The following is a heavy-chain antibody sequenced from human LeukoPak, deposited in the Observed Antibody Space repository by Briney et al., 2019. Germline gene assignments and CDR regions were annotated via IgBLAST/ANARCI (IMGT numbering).Heavy chain of an antibody. V-gene: IGHV3-49*04. CDR2: IRSKAYGGTT. J-gene: IGHJ4*02. D-gene: IGHD3-9*01. CDR1: GFTFGDYA. Sequence: PGGSLRLSCTASGFTFGDYAMSWVRQAPGKGLEWVGFIRSKAYGGTTEYAASVKGRFTISTDDSKSIAYLQMNSLKTEDTAVYYCTRALTGYYWGDYWGQGTLVTVSS. CDR3: TRALTGYYWGDY.